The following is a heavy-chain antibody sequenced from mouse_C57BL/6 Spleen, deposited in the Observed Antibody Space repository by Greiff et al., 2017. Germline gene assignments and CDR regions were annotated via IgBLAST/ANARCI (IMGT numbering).Heavy chain of an antibody. Sequence: VQLQQPGAELVKPGASVKLSCKASGYTFTSYWMQWVKQRPGQGLEWIGEIDPSDSYPNYNQKFKGKATLTVDTSSSTAYMQLSSLTSEDSAVYYCARRQLRLPYYFDYWGQGTTLTVSS. D-gene: IGHD3-2*01. CDR2: IDPSDSYP. J-gene: IGHJ2*01. V-gene: IGHV1-50*01. CDR3: ARRQLRLPYYFDY. CDR1: GYTFTSYW.